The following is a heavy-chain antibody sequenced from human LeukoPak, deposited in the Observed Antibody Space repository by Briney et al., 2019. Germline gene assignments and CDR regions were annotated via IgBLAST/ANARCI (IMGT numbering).Heavy chain of an antibody. Sequence: SETLSLTCGVYGGSFSGYYWSWIRQSPGKGLEWIGEINHSGSTNYNPSLKSRVTISVDTSKKQFSLRLSSVTAADTAVYSCAREGKPEYSSSSYAFDIWGQGTMVTVSS. CDR1: GGSFSGYY. CDR3: AREGKPEYSSSSYAFDI. V-gene: IGHV4-34*01. D-gene: IGHD6-6*01. CDR2: INHSGST. J-gene: IGHJ3*02.